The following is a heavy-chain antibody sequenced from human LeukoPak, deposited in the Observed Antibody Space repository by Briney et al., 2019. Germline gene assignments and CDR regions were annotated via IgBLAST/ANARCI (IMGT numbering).Heavy chain of an antibody. V-gene: IGHV3-30*18. D-gene: IGHD2-21*02. Sequence: PGGSLRLSCAASGFTFSSYGMHWVRQAPGKGLEWVAVISYDGSNKYYADSVKGRFTISRDNSKNTLYLQMNSLRAEDTAVYYCAKDQVVVTATPTYYYYGMDVWGQGTTVTVSS. CDR1: GFTFSSYG. CDR2: ISYDGSNK. CDR3: AKDQVVVTATPTYYYYGMDV. J-gene: IGHJ6*02.